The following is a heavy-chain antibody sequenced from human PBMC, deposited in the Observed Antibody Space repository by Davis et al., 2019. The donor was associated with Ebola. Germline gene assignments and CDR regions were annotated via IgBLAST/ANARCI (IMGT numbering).Heavy chain of an antibody. CDR3: ARKLRGYESPLGY. CDR1: GYTFTSYA. J-gene: IGHJ4*02. CDR2: INTNTENP. D-gene: IGHD5-12*01. Sequence: ASVKVSCKASGYTFTSYAMNWVRQAPGQGLEWMGWINTNTENPTYAQGFTGRFVFSLDTSVNTAYLQISSLKAEDTAVYYCARKLRGYESPLGYWGQGTLVTVSS. V-gene: IGHV7-4-1*02.